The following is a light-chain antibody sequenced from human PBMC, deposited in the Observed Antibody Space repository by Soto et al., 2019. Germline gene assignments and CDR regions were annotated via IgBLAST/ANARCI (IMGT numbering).Light chain of an antibody. Sequence: QSVLTQPASVSGSPGQSITISCTGTSSDVGGYNYVSWYQQHPGKAPKLMIYEVSNRPSGVSNRFSGSKSGSTASLTISGLQAEDEADYYCISYTSSSTLGVFGGGTKLTVL. V-gene: IGLV2-14*01. CDR3: ISYTSSSTLGV. J-gene: IGLJ3*02. CDR2: EVS. CDR1: SSDVGGYNY.